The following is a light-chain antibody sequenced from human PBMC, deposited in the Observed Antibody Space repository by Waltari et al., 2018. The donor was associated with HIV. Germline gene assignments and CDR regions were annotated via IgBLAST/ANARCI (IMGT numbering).Light chain of an antibody. Sequence: QSALTQPASVSGSPGQSIPISCTGTSSDVGSYNLVSWYQQHPGKAPKLMIYEVSKRSSGVSNRFSGSKSGNTASLTISGLQAEDEADYYCCSYAGSSTVVFGGGTKLTVL. CDR2: EVS. V-gene: IGLV2-23*02. CDR3: CSYAGSSTVV. CDR1: SSDVGSYNL. J-gene: IGLJ2*01.